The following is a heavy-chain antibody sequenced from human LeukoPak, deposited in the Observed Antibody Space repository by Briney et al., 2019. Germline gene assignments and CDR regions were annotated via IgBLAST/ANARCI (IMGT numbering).Heavy chain of an antibody. CDR1: GGSISSGDYY. J-gene: IGHJ4*02. D-gene: IGHD3-10*01. CDR2: IYYSGST. V-gene: IGHV4-31*03. Sequence: SETLSLTCTVSGGSISSGDYYWSWIRQPPGKGLEWIGYIYYSGSTYYNPSLKSRVTISVDTSKNQFSLKLSSVTAADTAVYYCARVGVGSSGSYYYFDYWGQGTLVTVSS. CDR3: ARVGVGSSGSYYYFDY.